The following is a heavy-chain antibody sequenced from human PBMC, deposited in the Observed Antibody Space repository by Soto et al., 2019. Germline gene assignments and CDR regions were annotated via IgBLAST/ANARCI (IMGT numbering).Heavy chain of an antibody. CDR3: ARGRGTAKYYYYYYYMDV. V-gene: IGHV1-8*01. Sequence: GASVKVSCKASGYTFTSYDSNWVRQATGQGLEWMGWMNPNSGNTGYAQKFQGRVTMTRNTSISTAYMELSSLRSEDTAVYYCARGRGTAKYYYYYYYMDVWGKGTTVTVSS. CDR1: GYTFTSYD. D-gene: IGHD5-18*01. CDR2: MNPNSGNT. J-gene: IGHJ6*03.